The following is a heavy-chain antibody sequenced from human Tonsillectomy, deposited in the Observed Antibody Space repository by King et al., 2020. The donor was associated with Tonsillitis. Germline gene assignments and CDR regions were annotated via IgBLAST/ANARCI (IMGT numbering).Heavy chain of an antibody. CDR3: ARVLRYFAWSWYFDL. J-gene: IGHJ2*01. Sequence: QLVQSGGGLVQPGRSLRLSCAASGFTFDDYAMHWVRQAPGKGLEWVSGICWNSGSIGYADSVKGRFTISRDNAKTSLYLQMNSLRAEDTALYYCARVLRYFAWSWYFDLWGRGTLVTVSS. V-gene: IGHV3-9*01. CDR2: ICWNSGSI. CDR1: GFTFDDYA. D-gene: IGHD3-9*01.